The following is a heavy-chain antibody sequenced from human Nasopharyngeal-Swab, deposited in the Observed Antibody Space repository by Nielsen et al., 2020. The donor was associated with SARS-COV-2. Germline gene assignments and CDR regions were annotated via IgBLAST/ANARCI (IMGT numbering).Heavy chain of an antibody. Sequence: WIRQAPGKGLEWIGYIYYSGSTYYNPSLKSRVTISVDTSKNQFSLKLSSVTAVDTAVYYCARDYYDSSGYYGGFDPWGQGTLVTVSS. CDR2: IYYSGST. V-gene: IGHV4-30-4*01. D-gene: IGHD3-22*01. CDR3: ARDYYDSSGYYGGFDP. J-gene: IGHJ5*02.